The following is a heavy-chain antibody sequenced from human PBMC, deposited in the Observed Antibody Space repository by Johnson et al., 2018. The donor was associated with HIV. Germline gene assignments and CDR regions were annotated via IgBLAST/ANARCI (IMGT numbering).Heavy chain of an antibody. Sequence: MLLVESGGGLVQPGGSLRLSCAASGFTFSSYAMSWVRQAPGKGLEWVSAIIYSGGSTYYADSVKGRFTISRDNSKNTLYLQMNSLRAEDTAVYYCARAHYDSSGYLLKGGAFDIWGQGTMVTVSS. V-gene: IGHV3-23*04. CDR3: ARAHYDSSGYLLKGGAFDI. CDR2: IIYSGGST. J-gene: IGHJ3*02. D-gene: IGHD3-22*01. CDR1: GFTFSSYA.